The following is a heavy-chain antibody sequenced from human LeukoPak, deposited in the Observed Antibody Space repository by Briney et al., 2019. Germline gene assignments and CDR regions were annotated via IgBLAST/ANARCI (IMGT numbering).Heavy chain of an antibody. Sequence: SETLSLTCTVSGGSISSGDYYWSWIRQPPGKGLEWIGYIYYSGSTYYNPSLKSRVTISVDTSENQFSLKLSSVTAADTAVYYCARLQAVTLYYFDYWGQGTLVTVSS. J-gene: IGHJ4*02. CDR1: GGSISSGDYY. CDR2: IYYSGST. CDR3: ARLQAVTLYYFDY. D-gene: IGHD4-17*01. V-gene: IGHV4-30-4*01.